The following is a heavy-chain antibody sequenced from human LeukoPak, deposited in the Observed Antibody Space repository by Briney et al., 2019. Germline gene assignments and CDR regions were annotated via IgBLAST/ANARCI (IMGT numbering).Heavy chain of an antibody. Sequence: GESLKISCKGSRYRFTNYWIGWVHQIPGKGLEWMGIIYAGDSDTRYSLSFEGHVTMSADKSITTAYLQWNSLKASDTAIYYCARRGRDGDNGHFDYWGQGTLVTVSS. CDR3: ARRGRDGDNGHFDY. D-gene: IGHD5-24*01. CDR1: RYRFTNYW. J-gene: IGHJ4*02. CDR2: IYAGDSDT. V-gene: IGHV5-51*07.